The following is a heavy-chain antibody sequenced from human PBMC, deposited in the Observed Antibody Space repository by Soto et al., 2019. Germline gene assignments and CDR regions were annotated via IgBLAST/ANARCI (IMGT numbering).Heavy chain of an antibody. Sequence: SGPTLVNPTQTLTLTCTFSGFSLSTSGVGVGWIRQPPGKALEWLALIYWDDDKRYSPSLKSRLTITKDTSKNQVVLTMTNMDPVDTATYYCAHEGGLNIVATIGAQYYFDYWGQGTLVTVSS. CDR3: AHEGGLNIVATIGAQYYFDY. CDR1: GFSLSTSGVG. D-gene: IGHD5-12*01. V-gene: IGHV2-5*02. CDR2: IYWDDDK. J-gene: IGHJ4*02.